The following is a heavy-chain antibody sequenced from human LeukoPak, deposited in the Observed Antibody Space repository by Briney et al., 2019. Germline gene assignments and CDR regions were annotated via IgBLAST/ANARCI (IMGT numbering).Heavy chain of an antibody. CDR3: AKDPAMYYYGSGSQTYYFDY. J-gene: IGHJ4*02. D-gene: IGHD3-10*01. CDR1: GFTFEDYG. CDR2: INWNGVST. V-gene: IGHV3-20*04. Sequence: PGGSLRLSCAASGFTFEDYGMSWVRQAPGKGLEWVSGINWNGVSTAYADSVKGRFTISRDNAKNSLYLQMNSLRAEDTAVYYCAKDPAMYYYGSGSQTYYFDYWGQGTLVTVSS.